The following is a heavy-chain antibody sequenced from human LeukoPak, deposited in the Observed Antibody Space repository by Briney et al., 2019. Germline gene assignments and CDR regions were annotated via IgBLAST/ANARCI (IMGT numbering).Heavy chain of an antibody. Sequence: PGGSLRLSCAAFGFTFSNAWMSWIRQFPGKGLEWIGEINHSGSTNYKSSLKSRVTISVDTSQKQFSLRLSSVTAADTAVYYCARGRYLTTTGGAAAGFLDYWGQGSPVTVST. V-gene: IGHV4-34*01. J-gene: IGHJ4*02. CDR3: ARGRYLTTTGGAAAGFLDY. CDR2: INHSGST. D-gene: IGHD6-13*01. CDR1: GFTFSNAW.